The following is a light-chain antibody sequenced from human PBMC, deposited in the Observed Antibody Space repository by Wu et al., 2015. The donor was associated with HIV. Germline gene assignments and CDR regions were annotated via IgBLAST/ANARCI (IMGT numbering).Light chain of an antibody. J-gene: IGKJ2*03. Sequence: EIVLTQSPATLSLSPGERATLSCRASQSVSSHLAWYQQKPGQAPRLLIYDASNRATGVPARFSGSGSGTDFTLTISSLEPEDFAVYYCQQRRNWPRSFGQGTKLEIK. V-gene: IGKV3-11*01. CDR1: QSVSSH. CDR2: DAS. CDR3: QQRRNWPRS.